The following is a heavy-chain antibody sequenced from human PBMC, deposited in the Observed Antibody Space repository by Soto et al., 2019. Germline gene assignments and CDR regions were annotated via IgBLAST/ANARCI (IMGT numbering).Heavy chain of an antibody. CDR2: INHSGRT. CDR3: ARRVGVGASIGALPYYYYGMDV. D-gene: IGHD6-6*01. J-gene: IGHJ6*02. CDR1: GGSFSGYY. Sequence: QVQLQQWGAGLLKPSETLSLTCAVYGGSFSGYYWSWIRQPPGKGLEWIGEINHSGRTNYNPSLKRQLIISVITSMNQFSLQLSSVTAAVTAVDYCARRVGVGASIGALPYYYYGMDVWGQGTTVTVSS. V-gene: IGHV4-34*01.